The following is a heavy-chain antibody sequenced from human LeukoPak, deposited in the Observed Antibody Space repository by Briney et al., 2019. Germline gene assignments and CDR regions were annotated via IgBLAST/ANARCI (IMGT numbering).Heavy chain of an antibody. D-gene: IGHD3-22*01. Sequence: SETLSLTCTVSGGSISSYYWTWIRQPPGKGLEWIGYIYYSGTTYYNPSLKSRVTISLDTSKNQFSLKLSSVTAADTAVYYCAREYGSDYYDSSEETRDNWFDPWGQGTLVTVSS. CDR2: IYYSGTT. V-gene: IGHV4-59*01. CDR3: AREYGSDYYDSSEETRDNWFDP. CDR1: GGSISSYY. J-gene: IGHJ5*02.